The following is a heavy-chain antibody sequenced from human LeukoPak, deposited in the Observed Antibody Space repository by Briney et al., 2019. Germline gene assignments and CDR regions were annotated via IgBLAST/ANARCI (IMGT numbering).Heavy chain of an antibody. V-gene: IGHV3-30*18. CDR1: GFTFSSYG. CDR2: ISYDGSNK. CDR3: AKGCNYDILTGKDY. D-gene: IGHD3-9*01. J-gene: IGHJ4*02. Sequence: GGSLRLSCAASGFTFSSYGMHWVRQAPGKGLEWVAVISYDGSNKYYADSVKGRFTISRDNSKNTLYLQMNSLRAEDTAVYYCAKGCNYDILTGKDYWGQGTLVTVSS.